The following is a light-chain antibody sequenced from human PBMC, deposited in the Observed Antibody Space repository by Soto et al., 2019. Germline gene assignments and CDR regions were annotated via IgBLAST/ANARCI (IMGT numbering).Light chain of an antibody. CDR3: NSWTRSSTYI. V-gene: IGLV2-14*01. J-gene: IGLJ1*01. Sequence: QSALTQPASVSGSPGQSITISCTVTSSDVGGYNYVTWHQQHPGKVPKLIIYEVSNRPSGVSDRFSGSKSGNTASLTISGLQAEDEADYYCNSWTRSSTYIFGTGTKVTVL. CDR1: SSDVGGYNY. CDR2: EVS.